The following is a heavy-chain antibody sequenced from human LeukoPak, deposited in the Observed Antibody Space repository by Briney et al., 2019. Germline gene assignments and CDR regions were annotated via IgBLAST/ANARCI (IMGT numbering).Heavy chain of an antibody. CDR1: GFTFSSYA. V-gene: IGHV3-23*01. CDR3: ANARDYYYDSSGYWD. CDR2: ISGSGGST. J-gene: IGHJ4*02. Sequence: GGSLRLSCAASGFTFSSYAMSWVRQAPGKGLEWVSAISGSGGSTYYADSVKGRFTISRDNSKNMLYLQMNSLRAEDTAVYYCANARDYYYDSSGYWDWGQGTLVTVSS. D-gene: IGHD3-22*01.